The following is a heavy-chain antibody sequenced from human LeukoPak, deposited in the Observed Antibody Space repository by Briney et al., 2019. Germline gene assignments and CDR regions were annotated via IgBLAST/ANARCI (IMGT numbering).Heavy chain of an antibody. CDR2: ISSSSSYI. V-gene: IGHV3-21*01. CDR1: GFTFSSHS. Sequence: PGGSLRLSCAASGFTFSSHSMNWVRQAPGKGLEWVSSISSSSSYIYYADSVKGRFTISRDNAKNSLYLQMNSLRAEDTAVYYCARERAISRAMDVWGKGTTVTVSS. CDR3: ARERAISRAMDV. J-gene: IGHJ6*04. D-gene: IGHD3-3*01.